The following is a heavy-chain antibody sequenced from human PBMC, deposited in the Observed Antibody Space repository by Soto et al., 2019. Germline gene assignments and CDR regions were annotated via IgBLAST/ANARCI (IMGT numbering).Heavy chain of an antibody. CDR2: IDYSLTT. CDR1: GRSVSSGTYY. J-gene: IGHJ6*02. Sequence: QLQLQESGPGLVKPSETPSLTCTVAGRSVSSGTYYWGCIRQPPGKGLEWIGSIDYSLTTYYNPSLKSRVTISVDTSKNQFSLKLTSVNAADTAVYYCARLDSVFGATMDVWGQGTTVTVSS. D-gene: IGHD3-10*02. CDR3: ARLDSVFGATMDV. V-gene: IGHV4-39*01.